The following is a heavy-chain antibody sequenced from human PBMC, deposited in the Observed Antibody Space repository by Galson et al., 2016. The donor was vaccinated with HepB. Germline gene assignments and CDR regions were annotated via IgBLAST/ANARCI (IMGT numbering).Heavy chain of an antibody. CDR2: IYHSGRA. J-gene: IGHJ4*02. V-gene: IGHV4-4*02. D-gene: IGHD2-8*01. CDR3: TRGNLGTYATMAFDY. Sequence: ETLSLTCAVSGGSISSSTWWSWVRQPPGKGLEWIGEIYHSGRANSNPSFRSRVTISVEKSKNQFSLKLSSLTAADTAVYYCTRGNLGTYATMAFDYWGQGSLVTVSS. CDR1: GGSISSSTW.